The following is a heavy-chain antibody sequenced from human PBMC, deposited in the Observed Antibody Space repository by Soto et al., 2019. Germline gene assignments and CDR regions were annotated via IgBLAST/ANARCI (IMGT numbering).Heavy chain of an antibody. J-gene: IGHJ2*01. Sequence: QLQLQESGSGLVKPSQTLSLTCTVSGGSISSGGYSWSWLRPPPGKGLEWIGYIFHGGSTYYNPPPNRRVTVSAVGSKNLFSLELSSVTAADSAVFYCAREGGSGSLDWYVNVWGRGTLVTVSS. CDR2: IFHGGST. CDR1: GGSISSGGYS. D-gene: IGHD1-26*01. CDR3: AREGGSGSLDWYVNV. V-gene: IGHV4-30-2*01.